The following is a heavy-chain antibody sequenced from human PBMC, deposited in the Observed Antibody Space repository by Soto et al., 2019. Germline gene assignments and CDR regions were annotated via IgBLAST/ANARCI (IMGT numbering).Heavy chain of an antibody. CDR2: INPSGGST. CDR1: GYTFTIYY. Sequence: GASVKVSCKASGYTFTIYYMHWVRQAPGQGLEWMGIINPSGGSTSYAQKFQGRVTMTRDTSTSTVYMELSSLRSEDTAVYYCARELNYYGSSKVGHFDYWGQGTLVTVSS. D-gene: IGHD3-10*01. J-gene: IGHJ4*02. CDR3: ARELNYYGSSKVGHFDY. V-gene: IGHV1-46*03.